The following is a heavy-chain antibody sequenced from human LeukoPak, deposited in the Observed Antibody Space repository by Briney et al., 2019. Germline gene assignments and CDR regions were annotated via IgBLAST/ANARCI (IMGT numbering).Heavy chain of an antibody. D-gene: IGHD3-22*01. V-gene: IGHV3-48*03. J-gene: IGHJ4*02. CDR2: ISSSGSTI. CDR3: AKDDSSGSYYMGDH. Sequence: PGGSLRLSCAASGFTFSSYEMNWVRQAPGKGLEWVSYISSSGSTIYYADSVKGRFTISRDNAKNSLYLQMNSLRAEDTAVYYCAKDDSSGSYYMGDHWGQGTLVTVSS. CDR1: GFTFSSYE.